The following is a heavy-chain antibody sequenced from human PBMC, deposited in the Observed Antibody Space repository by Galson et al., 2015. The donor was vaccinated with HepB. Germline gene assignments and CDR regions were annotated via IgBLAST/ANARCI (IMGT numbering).Heavy chain of an antibody. Sequence: SLRLSCAASGFTFSSYGIHWVRQAPGKGLEWVAVISYDGSNKYYADSVKGRFTISRDNSKNTLYLQMNSLRAEDTAVYYCAKDRMGQQLVYGYFDYWGQGTLVTVSS. V-gene: IGHV3-30*18. CDR3: AKDRMGQQLVYGYFDY. CDR1: GFTFSSYG. CDR2: ISYDGSNK. J-gene: IGHJ4*02. D-gene: IGHD6-13*01.